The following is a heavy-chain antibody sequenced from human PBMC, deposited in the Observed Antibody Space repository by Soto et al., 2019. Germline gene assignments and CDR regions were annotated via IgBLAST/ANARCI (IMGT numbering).Heavy chain of an antibody. D-gene: IGHD6-6*01. CDR1: GGSFSGYY. CDR2: INHSGST. Sequence: SETLSLTCAVHGGSFSGYYWSWIRQPPGKGLEWIGEINHSGSTNYNPSLKSRVTISVDTSKNQFSLKLSSVTAADTAVYYCARVPLISSGDWFDPWGQGTLVTVSS. J-gene: IGHJ5*02. V-gene: IGHV4-34*01. CDR3: ARVPLISSGDWFDP.